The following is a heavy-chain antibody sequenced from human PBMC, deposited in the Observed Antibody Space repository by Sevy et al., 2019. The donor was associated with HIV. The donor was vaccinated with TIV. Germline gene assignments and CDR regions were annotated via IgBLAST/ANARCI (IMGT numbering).Heavy chain of an antibody. V-gene: IGHV3-48*04. CDR1: GFTFSSYN. CDR2: ISGSSSTI. J-gene: IGHJ3*01. D-gene: IGHD3-22*01. CDR3: ARDIDSSGYSYAFDL. Sequence: GGSLRLSCAASGFTFSSYNMNWVRQAPGKGLEWVSYISGSSSTIYYADSVKGRFTVSRDNAKNSLYLQMNSLRGDDTALYYCARDIDSSGYSYAFDLWGQGTMVTVSS.